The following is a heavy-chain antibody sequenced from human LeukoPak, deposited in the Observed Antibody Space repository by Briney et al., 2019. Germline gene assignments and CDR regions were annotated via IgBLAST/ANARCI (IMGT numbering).Heavy chain of an antibody. D-gene: IGHD3-3*01. CDR3: ARTYDFGRGPPGDAFDN. V-gene: IGHV3-48*01. CDR1: GFTFGSYA. J-gene: IGHJ3*02. Sequence: PGGSLRLSCAASGFTFGSYAMNWVRQAPGKGPEWVSYIDARSGITYYADSVQGRFTISRDDARESVFLQMDGLRVDDTAVYYCARTYDFGRGPPGDAFDNWGPGTWVIVSA. CDR2: IDARSGIT.